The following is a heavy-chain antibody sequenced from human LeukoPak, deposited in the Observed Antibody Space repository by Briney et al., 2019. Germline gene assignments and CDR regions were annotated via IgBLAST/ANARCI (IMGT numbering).Heavy chain of an antibody. V-gene: IGHV3-21*01. CDR1: GFTFSSYG. CDR2: ISISSTYI. Sequence: GRSLRLSCAASGFTFSSYGMTWVRQAPGKGLEWVSWISISSTYISYADSVKGRFTISRDDAGNSLYLHMNSLRAEDTAVYYCARVGAYYDSSGYSPIDYWGQGTLVTVSS. D-gene: IGHD3-22*01. CDR3: ARVGAYYDSSGYSPIDY. J-gene: IGHJ4*02.